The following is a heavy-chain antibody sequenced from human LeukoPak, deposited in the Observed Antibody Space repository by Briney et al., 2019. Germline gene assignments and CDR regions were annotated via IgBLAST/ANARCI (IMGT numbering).Heavy chain of an antibody. J-gene: IGHJ4*02. CDR3: ARTRPTAIFDY. CDR2: ISYDGSNK. D-gene: IGHD4-11*01. CDR1: GFTFSSYA. V-gene: IGHV3-30-3*01. Sequence: PGGSLRLSCAASGFTFSSYAMHWVRQAPGKGLEWVAVISYDGSNKYYADSMKGRFTISRDNSKNTLYLQMNSLRAEDTAVYYCARTRPTAIFDYWGQGTLVTVSS.